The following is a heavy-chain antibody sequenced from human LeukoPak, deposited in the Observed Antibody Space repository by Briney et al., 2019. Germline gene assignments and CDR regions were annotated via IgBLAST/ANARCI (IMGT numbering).Heavy chain of an antibody. J-gene: IGHJ6*03. CDR3: ARITNVDTAMVTGYYYYMDV. D-gene: IGHD5-18*01. CDR2: IYYSGST. V-gene: IGHV4-30-4*07. CDR1: GFTFSSYG. Sequence: LRLSCAASGFTFSSYGMSWVRQPPGKGLEWIGYIYYSGSTYYNPSLKSRVTISVDTSKNQFSLKLSSVTAADTAVYYCARITNVDTAMVTGYYYYMDVWGKGTTVTVSS.